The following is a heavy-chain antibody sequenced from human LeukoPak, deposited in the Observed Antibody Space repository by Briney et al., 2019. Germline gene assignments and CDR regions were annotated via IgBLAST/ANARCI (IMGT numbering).Heavy chain of an antibody. CDR1: GFTFSSYS. J-gene: IGHJ4*02. V-gene: IGHV3-21*01. CDR3: ARWTTVTTFDY. Sequence: AGGSLRLSCAASGFTFSSYSMNWVRQAPGKGLEWVSSISSSSSYIYYAGSVKGRFTISRDNAKNSLYLQMNSLRAEDTAVYYCARWTTVTTFDYWGQGTLVTVSS. D-gene: IGHD4-17*01. CDR2: ISSSSSYI.